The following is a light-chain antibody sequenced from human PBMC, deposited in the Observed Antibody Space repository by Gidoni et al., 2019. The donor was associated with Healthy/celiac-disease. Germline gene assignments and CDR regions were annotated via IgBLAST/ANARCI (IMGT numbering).Light chain of an antibody. CDR2: AAS. CDR1: QGISSY. V-gene: IGKV1-9*01. CDR3: QQLNSYSVT. J-gene: IGKJ1*01. Sequence: DIQLTPSPSFLSASVGDRVTITCRASQGISSYLAWYQQKPGKAPKLLIYAASTLQSGVPSRFSGSGSGTEFTLTISSLQPEDFATYYCQQLNSYSVTFGQGTKVEIK.